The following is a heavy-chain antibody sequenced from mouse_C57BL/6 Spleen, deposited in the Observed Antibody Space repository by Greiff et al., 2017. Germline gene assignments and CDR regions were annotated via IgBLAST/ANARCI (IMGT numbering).Heavy chain of an antibody. CDR2: ISSGGSYT. CDR3: ARDYYGSSYYAMDY. J-gene: IGHJ4*01. CDR1: GFTFSSYG. V-gene: IGHV5-6*02. D-gene: IGHD1-1*01. Sequence: DVMLVESGGDLVKPGGSLKLSCAASGFTFSSYGMSWVRQTPDKRLEWVATISSGGSYTSYPDSVKGRFTISRDNAKNALYLQMSSLKSEDTAMYYCARDYYGSSYYAMDYWGQGTSVTVSS.